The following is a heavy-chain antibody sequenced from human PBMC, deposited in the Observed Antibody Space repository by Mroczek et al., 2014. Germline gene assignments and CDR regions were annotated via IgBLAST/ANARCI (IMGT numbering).Heavy chain of an antibody. CDR1: GGSISSYY. Sequence: QVQLQQWGPGLVKPSETLSLTCTVSGGSISSYYWSWIRQPAGKGLEWIGRIYTSGSTNYNPSLKSRVTMSVDTSKNQFSLKLSSVTAADTAVYYCARGGYYYDSSGYYYSYFDYWGQGTLVTVSS. D-gene: IGHD3-22*01. V-gene: IGHV4-4*07. J-gene: IGHJ4*02. CDR2: IYTSGST. CDR3: ARGGYYYDSSGYYYSYFDY.